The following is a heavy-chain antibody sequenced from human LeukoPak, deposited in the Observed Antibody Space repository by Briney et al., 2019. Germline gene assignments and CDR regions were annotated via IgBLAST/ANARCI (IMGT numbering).Heavy chain of an antibody. J-gene: IGHJ4*02. D-gene: IGHD2-21*01. CDR3: ARELHSNFDY. CDR2: INPNSGGT. V-gene: IGHV1-2*02. Sequence: ASVKVSCKTYGYTFTDYYMHWVRQAPGQGLEWMAWINPNSGGTIYVQKFQGRVTVTRDTSISTAYMELSRLRSDDTAVYYCARELHSNFDYWGQGTLVSVSS. CDR1: GYTFTDYY.